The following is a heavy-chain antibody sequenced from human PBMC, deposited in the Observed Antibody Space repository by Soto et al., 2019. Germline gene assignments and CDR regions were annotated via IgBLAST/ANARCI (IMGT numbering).Heavy chain of an antibody. V-gene: IGHV3-64D*08. D-gene: IGHD1-26*01. CDR1: GFTFSSYA. CDR3: VKLVDRWELLRSAGTDV. CDR2: ISSNGGST. J-gene: IGHJ6*02. Sequence: PGGSLRLSCSASGFTFSSYAMHWVRQAPGKGLEYVSAISSNGGSTYYADSVKGRFTISRDNSKNTLYLQMSSLRAEDTAVYYCVKLVDRWELLRSAGTDVWGQGTTVTVSS.